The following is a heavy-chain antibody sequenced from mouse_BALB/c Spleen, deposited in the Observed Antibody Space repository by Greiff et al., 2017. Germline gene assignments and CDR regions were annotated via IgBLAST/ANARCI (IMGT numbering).Heavy chain of an antibody. D-gene: IGHD2-4*01. CDR3: AVSTMITRFAY. J-gene: IGHJ3*01. CDR2: ISYSGST. Sequence: EVQLQESGPGLVKPSQSLSLTCTVTGYSITSDYAWNWIRQFPGNKLEWMGYISYSGSTSYNPSLKSRISITRDTSKNQFFLQLNSVTTEDTATYYCAVSTMITRFAYWGQGTLVTVSA. V-gene: IGHV3-2*02. CDR1: GYSITSDYA.